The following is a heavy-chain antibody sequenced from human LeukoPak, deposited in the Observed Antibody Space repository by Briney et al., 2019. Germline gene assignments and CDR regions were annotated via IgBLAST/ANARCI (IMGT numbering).Heavy chain of an antibody. CDR1: GFTFSSSW. V-gene: IGHV3-7*04. D-gene: IGHD6-19*01. CDR3: ARDQSGWYGKRY. J-gene: IGHJ4*02. CDR2: IKQDGSEK. Sequence: GGSLRLSCAASGFTFSSSWMSWVRQAPGKGLEWVANIKQDGSEKYYVDSVKGRFTISRDNPKTSLYLQMNSLRAEDTAVYYCARDQSGWYGKRYWGQGTLVTVSS.